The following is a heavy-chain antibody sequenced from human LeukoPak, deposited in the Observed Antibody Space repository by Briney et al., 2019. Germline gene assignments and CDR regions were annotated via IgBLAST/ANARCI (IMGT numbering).Heavy chain of an antibody. CDR1: GFTFSSYA. D-gene: IGHD3/OR15-3a*01. V-gene: IGHV3-23*01. Sequence: PGGSLRLSCAASGFTFSSYAMSWVRQAPGKGLEWVSAISASGGGKYYADYVKGRFTISRDNSKNMVYLEMKSLRVEDTATYYCAKDSLPVFGLVRDYYNYGLDVWGQGTTVTVSS. J-gene: IGHJ6*02. CDR2: ISASGGGK. CDR3: AKDSLPVFGLVRDYYNYGLDV.